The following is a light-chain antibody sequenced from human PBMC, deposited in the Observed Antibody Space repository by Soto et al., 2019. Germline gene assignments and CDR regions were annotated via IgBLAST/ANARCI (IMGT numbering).Light chain of an antibody. CDR2: CAS. Sequence: ENVLPQSQGTFSLAPGSIAALSCLASQIVSNNYLAWSQQKPGQAPRLLIYCASNRATGIPDRLSFSGSGTDFTLTISRLEPEDFAVYYCQQYGSSGTFGQGNTVDIK. V-gene: IGKV3-20*01. J-gene: IGKJ1*01. CDR3: QQYGSSGT. CDR1: QIVSNNY.